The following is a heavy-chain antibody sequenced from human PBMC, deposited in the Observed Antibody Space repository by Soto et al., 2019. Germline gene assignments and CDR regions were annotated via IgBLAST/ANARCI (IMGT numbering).Heavy chain of an antibody. CDR1: GYTFTGYY. Sequence: ASVKVSCKASGYTFTGYYMHWVRQAPGQGLEWMGWINPNSGGTNYAQKFQGRVTMTRDTSISTAYMELSRLRSDDTAVYYCARSRQYSYGSLGFDPWSQGTLVTVSS. V-gene: IGHV1-2*02. J-gene: IGHJ5*02. CDR3: ARSRQYSYGSLGFDP. D-gene: IGHD5-18*01. CDR2: INPNSGGT.